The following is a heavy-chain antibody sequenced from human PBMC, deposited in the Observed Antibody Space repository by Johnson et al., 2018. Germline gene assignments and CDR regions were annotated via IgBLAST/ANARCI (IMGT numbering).Heavy chain of an antibody. V-gene: IGHV3-23*04. D-gene: IGHD1-1*01. Sequence: EVQLVQSGGGLVQPGGSLRLSCAASGITFRNYAMSWVRQAPGKGLEWVSTISGSGSPTYYADSVKARFTISRDNSRSTLSVQMNSLRAQDTAVYHCAKGRTGTGNFPDAFDSWGQGTMVTVSS. CDR1: GITFRNYA. J-gene: IGHJ3*02. CDR2: ISGSGSPT. CDR3: AKGRTGTGNFPDAFDS.